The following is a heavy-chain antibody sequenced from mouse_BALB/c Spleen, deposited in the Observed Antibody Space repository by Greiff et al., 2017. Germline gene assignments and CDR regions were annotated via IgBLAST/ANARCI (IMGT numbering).Heavy chain of an antibody. CDR3: ARGGYYGSRYAMDY. CDR2: ISSGGST. Sequence: EVNVVESGGGLVKPGGSLKLSCAASGFTFSSYAMSWVRQTPEKRLEWVASISSGGSTYYPDSVKGRFTISRDNARNILYLQMSSLRSEDTAMYYCARGGYYGSRYAMDYWGQGTSVTVSS. D-gene: IGHD1-1*01. V-gene: IGHV5-6-5*01. J-gene: IGHJ4*01. CDR1: GFTFSSYA.